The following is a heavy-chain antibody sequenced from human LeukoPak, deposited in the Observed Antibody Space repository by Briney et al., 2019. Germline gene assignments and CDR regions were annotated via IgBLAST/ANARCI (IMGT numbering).Heavy chain of an antibody. CDR1: GFTFDDYA. Sequence: GGSLRLSCAASGFTFDDYAMHWVRQTPGKGLEWVSGISWNSGSIGYADSVKGRFTISRDNAKNSLYLQMNSLRGEDTALYYCVKESGSGYSSSWSPFDYWGQGALVTVSS. CDR3: VKESGSGYSSSWSPFDY. V-gene: IGHV3-9*01. J-gene: IGHJ4*02. CDR2: ISWNSGSI. D-gene: IGHD6-13*01.